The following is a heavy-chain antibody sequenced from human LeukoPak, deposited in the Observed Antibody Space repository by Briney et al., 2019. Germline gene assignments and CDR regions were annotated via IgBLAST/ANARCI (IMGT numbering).Heavy chain of an antibody. V-gene: IGHV4-39*07. CDR1: GGSISSSSYY. D-gene: IGHD6-6*01. Sequence: SETLSLTCTVSGGSISSSSYYWGWIRQPPGKGLEWIGSIYYSGSTYYNPSLKSRVTISVDTSTSTVYMELSSLRSEDTAVYYCARGIAARAGWFDPWGQGTLVTVSS. CDR2: IYYSGST. J-gene: IGHJ5*02. CDR3: ARGIAARAGWFDP.